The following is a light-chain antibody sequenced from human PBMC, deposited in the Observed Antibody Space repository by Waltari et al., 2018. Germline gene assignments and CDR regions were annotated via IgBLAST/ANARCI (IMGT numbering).Light chain of an antibody. CDR2: DSS. CDR3: QQDDNLPLT. Sequence: DIQMTQSPSSLSASVGDRVTITCQASQDISNYLNGYQQKPGKAPKLMIYDSSNLETGVPSRFSGSGSGTDFTFTISSLQPEDIATYYCQQDDNLPLTFGGGTKVEIK. J-gene: IGKJ4*01. CDR1: QDISNY. V-gene: IGKV1-33*01.